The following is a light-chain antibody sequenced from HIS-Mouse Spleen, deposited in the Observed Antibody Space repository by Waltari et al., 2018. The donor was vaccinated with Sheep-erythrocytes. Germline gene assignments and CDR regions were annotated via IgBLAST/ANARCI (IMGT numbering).Light chain of an antibody. CDR3: QQYNNWPPWT. CDR1: QSVSSN. J-gene: IGKJ1*01. CDR2: GAS. Sequence: EIVMTQSPATLPVSPGERATLSCRASQSVSSNLAWYQQKPGQAPRPLIYGASTRATGIPARFSGSGSGTEFTLTISSMQSEDFAVYYCQQYNNWPPWTFGQGTKVEIK. V-gene: IGKV3-15*01.